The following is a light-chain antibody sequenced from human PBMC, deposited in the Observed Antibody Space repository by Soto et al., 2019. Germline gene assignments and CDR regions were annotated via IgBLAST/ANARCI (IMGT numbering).Light chain of an antibody. CDR3: QQYGSSFT. CDR1: QSVSSSY. V-gene: IGKV3-20*01. Sequence: EIVLTQSPGTLSLSPGERATLSCRASQSVSSSYLAWYQQKPGQAPRLLIYGASSRATGIPDRFSGSGSGTAFTLIISRLEPEDFAVYYCQQYGSSFTFGPGTKVDIK. J-gene: IGKJ3*01. CDR2: GAS.